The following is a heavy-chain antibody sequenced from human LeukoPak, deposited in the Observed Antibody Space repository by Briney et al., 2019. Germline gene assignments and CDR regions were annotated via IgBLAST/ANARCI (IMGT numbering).Heavy chain of an antibody. J-gene: IGHJ6*04. V-gene: IGHV4-4*07. CDR3: ARDIGSRI. D-gene: IGHD1-26*01. Sequence: SETLSLTCTVSGASISTYYWSWFRQPAGKGLEWIGRIHASGSTYYNPSLKSRVSMSMYMSKNQFSLRLQSMTAADTAVFYCARDIGSRIWGKGTTVIVSS. CDR1: GASISTYY. CDR2: IHASGST.